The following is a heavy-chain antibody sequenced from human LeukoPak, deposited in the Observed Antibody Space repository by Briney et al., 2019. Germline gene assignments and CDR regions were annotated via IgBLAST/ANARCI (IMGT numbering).Heavy chain of an antibody. Sequence: GGSLRLSCAASGFTFSSYAMHWVRQAPGKGLEWVAVISYDGSNKYYADSVKGRFTISRDNSKNTLYLQMNSLRAEDTAVYYCAREVLGYSSEPAFDIWGQGTMVTVSS. CDR1: GFTFSSYA. V-gene: IGHV3-30*04. D-gene: IGHD6-19*01. CDR2: ISYDGSNK. CDR3: AREVLGYSSEPAFDI. J-gene: IGHJ3*02.